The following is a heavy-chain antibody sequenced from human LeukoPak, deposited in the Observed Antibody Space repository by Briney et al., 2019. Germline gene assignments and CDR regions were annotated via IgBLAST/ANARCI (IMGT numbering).Heavy chain of an antibody. CDR1: GGSISSYD. Sequence: PSETLSLTCTVSGGSISSYDWSWIRQPAGKGLEWVGRIYTSGSTNYNPSLKSRVTMSVDTSKNQFSLQLSSVTAADTAVYYCARDESFRGSYSVAFDIWGQGTMVTVSS. CDR3: ARDESFRGSYSVAFDI. J-gene: IGHJ3*02. CDR2: IYTSGST. D-gene: IGHD1-26*01. V-gene: IGHV4-4*07.